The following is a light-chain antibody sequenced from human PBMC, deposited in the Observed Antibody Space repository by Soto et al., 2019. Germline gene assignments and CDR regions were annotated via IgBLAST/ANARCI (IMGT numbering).Light chain of an antibody. CDR3: QQTYSTPGWT. J-gene: IGKJ1*01. Sequence: DIQMTQSPSSLSASVGDRVTITCRASQTITSDLNWYQQKPGKAPELLIYAASNLQSGVPSRFSGSGSGTDFTFTISSLQPEDFATYYCQQTYSTPGWTFGQGTKVDIK. V-gene: IGKV1-39*01. CDR1: QTITSD. CDR2: AAS.